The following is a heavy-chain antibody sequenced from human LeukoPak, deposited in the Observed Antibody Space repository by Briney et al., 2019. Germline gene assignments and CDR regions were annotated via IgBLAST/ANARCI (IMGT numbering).Heavy chain of an antibody. V-gene: IGHV4-34*01. Sequence: SGTLSLTCAVYGGSFSGYYWSWMRQPPGKGLEWIGEINHSGSTNYNPSLKSRVTISVDTSNNQFSLKLSSVTAADTAVYYCARVSYYDSSGNRGAFDYWGQGTLVTVSS. CDR2: INHSGST. CDR3: ARVSYYDSSGNRGAFDY. J-gene: IGHJ4*02. CDR1: GGSFSGYY. D-gene: IGHD3-22*01.